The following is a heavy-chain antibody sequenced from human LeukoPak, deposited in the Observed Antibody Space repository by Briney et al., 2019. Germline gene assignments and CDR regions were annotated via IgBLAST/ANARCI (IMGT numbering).Heavy chain of an antibody. Sequence: PGGSLRLSCAASGFTFSSYSMNWVRQAPGKGLEWVSYISSSSSTIYYADSVKGRFTISRDNAKNSLYLQMNSLRAEDTAVYYCARDSHYYDSSGYYGGSFDYWGQGTLVTVSS. J-gene: IGHJ4*02. V-gene: IGHV3-48*01. CDR2: ISSSSSTI. CDR1: GFTFSSYS. CDR3: ARDSHYYDSSGYYGGSFDY. D-gene: IGHD3-22*01.